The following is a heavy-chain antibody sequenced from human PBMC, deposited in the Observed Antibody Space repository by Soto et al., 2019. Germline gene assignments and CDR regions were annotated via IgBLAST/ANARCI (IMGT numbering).Heavy chain of an antibody. D-gene: IGHD3-10*01. J-gene: IGHJ4*02. CDR2: ISSTGTT. CDR3: AKDVRGSGRHYNSFGY. V-gene: IGHV3-53*01. CDR1: GFTVGNNY. Sequence: EVQLVESGGGLIQPGGSLKLSCAASGFTVGNNYMSWVRQAPGQGLEWVSLISSTGTTKYADSVKGRFTVSRDNAKNTLYLQMNSLRAEDTAVYYCAKDVRGSGRHYNSFGYWGQGTLVTVSS.